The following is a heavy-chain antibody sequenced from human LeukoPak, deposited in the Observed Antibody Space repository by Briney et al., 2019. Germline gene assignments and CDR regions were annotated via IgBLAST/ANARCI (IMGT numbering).Heavy chain of an antibody. CDR1: GFTPGSA. D-gene: IGHD6-13*01. Sequence: AASVKVSCKASGFTPGSAVQWVRQARGQRLEWIGWIVVASGHTNYAQKLQERVTITRDMSTDTDYMELSSLRSEDTAVYYCASTPIAAAGIIRNWFDPWGQGTLVTVSS. J-gene: IGHJ5*02. V-gene: IGHV1-58*01. CDR2: IVVASGHT. CDR3: ASTPIAAAGIIRNWFDP.